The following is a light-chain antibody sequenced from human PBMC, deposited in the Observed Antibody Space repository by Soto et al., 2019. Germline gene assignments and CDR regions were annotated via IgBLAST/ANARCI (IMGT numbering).Light chain of an antibody. CDR3: QQYGISPPNT. CDR1: QSFGSSY. CDR2: AAS. J-gene: IGKJ5*01. Sequence: EIVLTQSPGTLSLSPGERATLSCRASQSFGSSYLAWYQQKPGQAPRLLIYAASSRATGIPDRFSGSGSGTDFTLTISRLEPEDFAVYYCQQYGISPPNTCGQGTRLEIK. V-gene: IGKV3-20*01.